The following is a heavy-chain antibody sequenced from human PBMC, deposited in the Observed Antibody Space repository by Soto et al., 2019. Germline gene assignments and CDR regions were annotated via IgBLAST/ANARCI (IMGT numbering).Heavy chain of an antibody. CDR2: ISAYNGNT. Sequence: ATVKFAGRASGYTVTGYGISWVRQASGQGLEWMGWISAYNGNTNYAQKLQGRVTMTTDTSTSTAYMELRSLRSDDTAVYYCARDLFLGGGLPAGTLWGR. D-gene: IGHD2-2*01. CDR1: GYTVTGYG. J-gene: IGHJ2*01. CDR3: ARDLFLGGGLPAGTL. V-gene: IGHV1-18*01.